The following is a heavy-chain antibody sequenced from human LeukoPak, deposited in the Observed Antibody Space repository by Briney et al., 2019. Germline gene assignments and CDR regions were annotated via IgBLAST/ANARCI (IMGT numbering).Heavy chain of an antibody. CDR3: ARVHRDSSSSCFDY. V-gene: IGHV4-4*02. J-gene: IGHJ4*02. Sequence: PSETLSLTCAVSGGSISNTKWWSWVRQPPGKGLEWIGEIYHSGRTNYNPSLKSRVAISVDTSKNQFSLKLSSVTAADTAVYYCARVHRDSSSSCFDYWGQGTLVTVSS. D-gene: IGHD6-6*01. CDR2: IYHSGRT. CDR1: GGSISNTKW.